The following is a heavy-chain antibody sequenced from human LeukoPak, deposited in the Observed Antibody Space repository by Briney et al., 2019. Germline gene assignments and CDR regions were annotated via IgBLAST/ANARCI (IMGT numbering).Heavy chain of an antibody. J-gene: IGHJ5*02. Sequence: SSVKVSCKASGGTFSSYAISWVRQAPGQGLEWMGGIIPIFGTANYAQKFQGRVTITADESTSTAYMELSSLRSEDTAVYYCARDPSRYQPNIWWFDPWGQGTLVTVSS. CDR2: IIPIFGTA. CDR3: ARDPSRYQPNIWWFDP. CDR1: GGTFSSYA. D-gene: IGHD2-2*01. V-gene: IGHV1-69*13.